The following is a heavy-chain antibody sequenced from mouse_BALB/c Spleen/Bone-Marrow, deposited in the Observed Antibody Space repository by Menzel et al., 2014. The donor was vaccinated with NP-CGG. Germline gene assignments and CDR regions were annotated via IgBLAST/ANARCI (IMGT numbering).Heavy chain of an antibody. CDR1: GFSLTSYG. D-gene: IGHD2-1*01. V-gene: IGHV2-9*02. CDR3: ARDRDYGNYGWFAY. J-gene: IGHJ3*01. CDR2: IWAGGST. Sequence: VQLQQSGPGLVAPSQSLSISCTVSGFSLTSYGLHWVRQPPGKGLEWLGVIWAGGSTNYNSALMSRLSISKDNSKSXIFLKMNSLQTDDTAMYYCARDRDYGNYGWFAYWGQGTLVTVSA.